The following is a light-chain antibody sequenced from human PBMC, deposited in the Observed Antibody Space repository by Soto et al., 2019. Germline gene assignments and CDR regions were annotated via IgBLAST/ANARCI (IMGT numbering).Light chain of an antibody. V-gene: IGKV3-15*01. J-gene: IGKJ1*01. Sequence: EIVMTQSPATLSVSPGERATLSCRASQSVSINLAWYQQKPGQAPRLLIYGASTRATGLPARFSGSGSGTEFTLTISSLQSEDFAVYYCQQFNIWPRTFGQGTMVEIK. CDR3: QQFNIWPRT. CDR2: GAS. CDR1: QSVSIN.